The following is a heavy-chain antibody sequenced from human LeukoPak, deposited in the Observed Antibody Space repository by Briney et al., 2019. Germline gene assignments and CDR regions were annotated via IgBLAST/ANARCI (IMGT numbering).Heavy chain of an antibody. CDR2: IIPVYGTR. V-gene: IGHV1-69*13. CDR3: ARQEYHLLSWFDP. Sequence: EASVKVSCKASEDTFISDAFSWVRQAPGQGLEWMGGIIPVYGTRNYAQRFRGRLTITADESTSTVYMELTSLKSEDTAIYFCARQEYHLLSWFDPWGQGTLVTVSS. D-gene: IGHD2/OR15-2a*01. CDR1: EDTFISDA. J-gene: IGHJ5*02.